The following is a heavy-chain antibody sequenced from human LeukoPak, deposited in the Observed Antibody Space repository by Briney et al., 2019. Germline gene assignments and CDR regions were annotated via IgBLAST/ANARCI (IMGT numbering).Heavy chain of an antibody. Sequence: PGGSLRLSCAVSGFTFSSYSMNWVRQAPGKGLEWVSSISSSSSHIYYADSVKGRFTIPRDKAKNSLYLQMNSLRAEDTAVYYCARDAAAAGEFDYWGQGTLVTVSS. D-gene: IGHD6-13*01. CDR3: ARDAAAAGEFDY. J-gene: IGHJ4*02. CDR1: GFTFSSYS. V-gene: IGHV3-21*01. CDR2: ISSSSSHI.